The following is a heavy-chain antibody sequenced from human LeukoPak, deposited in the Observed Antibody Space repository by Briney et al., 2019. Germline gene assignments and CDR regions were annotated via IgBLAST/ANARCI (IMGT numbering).Heavy chain of an antibody. J-gene: IGHJ4*02. Sequence: ASVKVSCKASGYTFTGYYMHWVRQAPGQGLEWMGWINPNSGGTNYAQKFQSRVTMTRDTSISTAYMELSRLRSDDTAVYYCARAGNYDFWRKPFDYWGQGTLVTVSS. CDR3: ARAGNYDFWRKPFDY. CDR1: GYTFTGYY. V-gene: IGHV1-2*02. D-gene: IGHD3-3*01. CDR2: INPNSGGT.